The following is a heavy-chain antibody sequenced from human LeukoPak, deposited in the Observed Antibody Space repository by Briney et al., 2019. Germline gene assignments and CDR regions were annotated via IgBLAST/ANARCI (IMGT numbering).Heavy chain of an antibody. CDR3: TYDSSGFHMAPFDY. V-gene: IGHV1-2*02. CDR2: INPNSGGT. Sequence: ASVKVSCKASGYTFTGYYMHWVRQAPGQGLEWMGWINPNSGGTNYAQEFQGRVTMTRDTSISTAYMELSRLRSDDTAVYYCTYDSSGFHMAPFDYWGQGTLVTVSS. J-gene: IGHJ4*02. D-gene: IGHD3-22*01. CDR1: GYTFTGYY.